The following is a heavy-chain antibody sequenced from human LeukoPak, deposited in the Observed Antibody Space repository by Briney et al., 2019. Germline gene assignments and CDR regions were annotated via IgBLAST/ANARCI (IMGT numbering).Heavy chain of an antibody. J-gene: IGHJ3*02. CDR3: AREARNYFDSSGYFRDAFDI. V-gene: IGHV4-59*01. CDR2: IYHTGST. D-gene: IGHD3-22*01. Sequence: SETLSLTCTVSGDSLSGDDWSWLRQPPGKGLEWIGYIYHTGSTNYNPSLKSRVTISLDTSKNQFSLKLSSVPAADTAVYYCAREARNYFDSSGYFRDAFDIWGQGTMVTVSS. CDR1: GDSLSGDD.